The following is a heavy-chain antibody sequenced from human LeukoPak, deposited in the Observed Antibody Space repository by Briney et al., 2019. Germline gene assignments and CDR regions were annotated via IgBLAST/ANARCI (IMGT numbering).Heavy chain of an antibody. D-gene: IGHD3-9*01. CDR2: IYTSGST. Sequence: SETLSLTCTVSGGSLSSGSYYWSWIRQPAGKGLEWIGRIYTSGSTNYNPSLKSRVTISVDTSKNQFSLKLSSVTAADTAVYYCARGARQLRYFDWLFFDYWGQGTLVTVSS. CDR3: ARGARQLRYFDWLFFDY. CDR1: GGSLSSGSYY. J-gene: IGHJ4*02. V-gene: IGHV4-61*02.